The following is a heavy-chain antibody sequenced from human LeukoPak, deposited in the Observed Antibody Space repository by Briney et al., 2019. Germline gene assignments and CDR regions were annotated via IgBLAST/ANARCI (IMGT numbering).Heavy chain of an antibody. CDR1: GFSFSIYA. V-gene: IGHV3-30*04. J-gene: IGHJ4*02. CDR2: ISFDGSDK. CDR3: TTDFTVLWDLERHY. D-gene: IGHD1-26*01. Sequence: GGSLRLSGAASGFSFSIYAMHWVRQAPGKGLEWVAVISFDGSDKYYADSVKGRFTISRDNSKNTLYLQMNSLRAEDTAVYYCTTDFTVLWDLERHYWGQGTLVTVSS.